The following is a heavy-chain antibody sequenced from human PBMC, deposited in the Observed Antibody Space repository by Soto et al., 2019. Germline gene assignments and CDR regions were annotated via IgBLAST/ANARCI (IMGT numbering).Heavy chain of an antibody. J-gene: IGHJ4*02. V-gene: IGHV1-46*02. CDR1: GYTFNTYN. Sequence: GSPVNRSSKATGYTFNTYNMHWVRHDPEQSPEGMGVINPSSGSTNYAQKFQGRVIMTRDTSTSTVYMELSTLRSDDTAVYYCARIYSGSRLDYWGQGTLVTVSS. D-gene: IGHD1-26*01. CDR3: ARIYSGSRLDY. CDR2: INPSSGST.